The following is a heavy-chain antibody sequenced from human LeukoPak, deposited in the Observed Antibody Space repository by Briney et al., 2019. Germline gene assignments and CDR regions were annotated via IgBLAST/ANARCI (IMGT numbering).Heavy chain of an antibody. V-gene: IGHV4-31*03. J-gene: IGHJ4*02. Sequence: SETLSLTCTVSGGSISSSSYYWSWIRQHPGKGLEWIGYIYYSGSTYYNPSLKSRVTISVDTSKNQFSLKLSSVAAADTAVYYCARGKSDRDGYNYVDYWGQGTLVTVSS. CDR3: ARGKSDRDGYNYVDY. CDR1: GGSISSSSYY. D-gene: IGHD5-24*01. CDR2: IYYSGST.